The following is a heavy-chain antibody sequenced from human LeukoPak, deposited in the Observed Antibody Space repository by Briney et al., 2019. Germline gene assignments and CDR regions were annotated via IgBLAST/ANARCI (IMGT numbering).Heavy chain of an antibody. D-gene: IGHD3/OR15-3a*01. CDR1: GGSISSYY. CDR3: ARQTRGLNWFDP. CDR2: IYYSGST. V-gene: IGHV4-59*08. J-gene: IGHJ5*02. Sequence: PSETLSLTCTVSGGSISSYYWSWIRQPPGKGLEWIGYIYYSGSTNYNPSLKSRVTISVDTSKNQFSLKLSSVTAADTAMYYCARQTRGLNWFDPWGQGTLVTVSS.